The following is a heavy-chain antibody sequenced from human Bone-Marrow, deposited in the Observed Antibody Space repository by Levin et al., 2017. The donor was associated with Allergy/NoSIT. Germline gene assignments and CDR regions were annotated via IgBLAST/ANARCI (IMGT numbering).Heavy chain of an antibody. V-gene: IGHV5-51*01. CDR2: LYPDDSDI. D-gene: IGHD1-20*01. Sequence: GESLKISCQGSGYRFTRHYIAWVRQTPGKGLEYMGILYPDDSDIRYSPSFQGQVTISSDKSISTAYLQWGSLTASDNAVYFCARAPLGFCRRNNCYFDSWGQGTLVTVSS. CDR1: GYRFTRHY. CDR3: ARAPLGFCRRNNCYFDS. J-gene: IGHJ4*02.